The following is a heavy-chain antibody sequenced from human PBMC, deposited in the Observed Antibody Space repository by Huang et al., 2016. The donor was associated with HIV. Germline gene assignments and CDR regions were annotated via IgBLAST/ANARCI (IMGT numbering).Heavy chain of an antibody. Sequence: QVQLVESGGGVVQPGGSLRLSCAASGFTFATYGMHWVRQAPGKGLEWVALMRADATDKYYADSGKGRFTASRDNSKNTLFLHMNSLRPEDTALYYCAKIPPLHANLATSGPGPVDYWGQGTLVTVSS. CDR2: MRADATDK. CDR1: GFTFATYG. J-gene: IGHJ4*02. V-gene: IGHV3-30*02. D-gene: IGHD6-13*01. CDR3: AKIPPLHANLATSGPGPVDY.